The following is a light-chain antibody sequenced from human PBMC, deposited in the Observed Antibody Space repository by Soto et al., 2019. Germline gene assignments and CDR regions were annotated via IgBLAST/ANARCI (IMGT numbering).Light chain of an antibody. CDR2: SNN. J-gene: IGLJ1*01. CDR3: AAWDDSMTAEV. Sequence: QSVLTQPPSASGTPGQRVTISCSGSSSNIGSNTVNWYQQLPGTAPKLLIYSNNQRPSGVPDRFSGSKSGTSDSLAISGLQYEDEADYYCAAWDDSMTAEVFGTGTKVTVL. V-gene: IGLV1-44*01. CDR1: SSNIGSNT.